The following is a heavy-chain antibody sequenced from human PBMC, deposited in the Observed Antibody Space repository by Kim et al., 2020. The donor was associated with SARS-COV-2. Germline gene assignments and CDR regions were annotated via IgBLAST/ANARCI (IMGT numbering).Heavy chain of an antibody. J-gene: IGHJ6*02. V-gene: IGHV1-69*01. CDR2: A. Sequence: ANYAQKFQGRVTITADESTSTAYMELSSLRSEDTAVYYCARFRIYYGMDVWGQGTTVTVSS. D-gene: IGHD2-15*01. CDR3: ARFRIYYGMDV.